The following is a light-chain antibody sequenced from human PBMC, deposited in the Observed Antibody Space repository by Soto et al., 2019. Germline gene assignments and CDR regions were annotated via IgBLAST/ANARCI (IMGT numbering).Light chain of an antibody. Sequence: PGETATLSCRASQSVGNILAWYQHRPGQAPRLLISDASNRATGVPVRFSGSGSGTDFTLTINNLEPEDFAVYYCQQHSDWPLTFGGGTKVEI. J-gene: IGKJ4*01. CDR3: QQHSDWPLT. CDR1: QSVGNI. V-gene: IGKV3-11*01. CDR2: DAS.